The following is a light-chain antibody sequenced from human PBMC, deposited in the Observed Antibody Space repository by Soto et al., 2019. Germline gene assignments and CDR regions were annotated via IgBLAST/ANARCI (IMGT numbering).Light chain of an antibody. CDR2: EVS. CDR1: SSDVGGYNY. CDR3: SSYAGSNTIGV. Sequence: QSALTQPPSASGSPGQSVTISCTGTSSDVGGYNYVSWYQQHPGEAPKLMIYEVSKRPSGVPDSFSGSTSGNTASLTVSGLQAEDEADYYCSSYAGSNTIGVFGTGTKLTVL. V-gene: IGLV2-8*01. J-gene: IGLJ1*01.